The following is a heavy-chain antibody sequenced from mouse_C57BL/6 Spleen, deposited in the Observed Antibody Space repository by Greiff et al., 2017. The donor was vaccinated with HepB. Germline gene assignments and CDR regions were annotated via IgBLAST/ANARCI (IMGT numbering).Heavy chain of an antibody. CDR1: GYTFTSYW. V-gene: IGHV1-50*01. CDR3: ARYYDYLAWFAY. CDR2: IDPSDSYT. Sequence: VQLQQPGAELVKPGASVKLSCKASGYTFTSYWMQWVKQRPGQGLEWIGEIDPSDSYTNYNQKFKGKATLTVDTSSSTAYMQLSSLTSEDSAVYYCARYYDYLAWFAYWGQGTLVTVSA. J-gene: IGHJ3*01. D-gene: IGHD2-4*01.